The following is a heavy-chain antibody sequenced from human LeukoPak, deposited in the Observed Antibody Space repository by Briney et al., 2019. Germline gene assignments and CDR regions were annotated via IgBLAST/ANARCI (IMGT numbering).Heavy chain of an antibody. Sequence: ASVKVSCKSSGYTFTGYGISWVQQAPGQGLEWMGWISADNGNTNYPQNLQGRVTMTTDTSTSTAYMELRSLRFDDTAVYYCARQSDVRTRRGDDAFDIWGQGTMVTVSS. CDR1: GYTFTGYG. CDR2: ISADNGNT. CDR3: ARQSDVRTRRGDDAFDI. J-gene: IGHJ3*02. V-gene: IGHV1-18*01. D-gene: IGHD3-10*01.